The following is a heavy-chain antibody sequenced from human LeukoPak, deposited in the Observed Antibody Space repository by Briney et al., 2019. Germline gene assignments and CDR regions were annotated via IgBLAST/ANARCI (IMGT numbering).Heavy chain of an antibody. Sequence: GASLKVSCTASGYTFTDYYIRWVRQAPGQGLEWMGRINPNSGDTNYAQKFQGRVTMTRDTSISTAYMELSRLRSDDTAVYYCARGEGYCGAGTCECTDYWGQGTLVTVSS. CDR3: ARGEGYCGAGTCECTDY. J-gene: IGHJ4*02. D-gene: IGHD2-15*01. V-gene: IGHV1-2*06. CDR2: INPNSGDT. CDR1: GYTFTDYY.